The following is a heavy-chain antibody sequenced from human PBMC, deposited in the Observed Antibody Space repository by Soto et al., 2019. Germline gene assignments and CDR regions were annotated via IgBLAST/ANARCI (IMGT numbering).Heavy chain of an antibody. D-gene: IGHD3-10*01. J-gene: IGHJ4*02. CDR3: ARGRGSGSYYIESYFDY. V-gene: IGHV1-2*02. CDR1: GYTFTGYY. Sequence: VASVKVSCKASGYTFTGYYMHWVRQAPGQGLEWMGWINPNSGGTNYAQKFQGRVTMTRDTSISTAYMELSRLRSDDTAVYYCARGRGSGSYYIESYFDYCDQGTVVTGSS. CDR2: INPNSGGT.